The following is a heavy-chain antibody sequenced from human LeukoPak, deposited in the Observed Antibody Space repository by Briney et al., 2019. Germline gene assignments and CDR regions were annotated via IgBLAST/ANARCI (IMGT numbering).Heavy chain of an antibody. V-gene: IGHV3-21*01. Sequence: GGSLRLSCAASGFTFSSYSMNWVRQAPGKGLEWVSSISSSSNYIYYADSVKGRFTISRDNAKNSLYLQMNSLRAEDTAVYYCARHHRQQLVPDYWGQGTLVTVSS. D-gene: IGHD6-13*01. J-gene: IGHJ4*02. CDR1: GFTFSSYS. CDR2: ISSSSNYI. CDR3: ARHHRQQLVPDY.